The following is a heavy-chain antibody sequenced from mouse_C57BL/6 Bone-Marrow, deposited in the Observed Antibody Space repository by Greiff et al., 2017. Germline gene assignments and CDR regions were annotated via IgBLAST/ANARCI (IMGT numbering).Heavy chain of an antibody. CDR1: GYTFTDYN. D-gene: IGHD1-1*02. CDR3: ARGWGSYGYSDY. J-gene: IGHJ2*01. Sequence: VQLQQPGPELVKPGASVKIPCKASGYTFTDYNMAWVKQSHGKSLEWIGDIYPNNGGTIYNQKFKGKATLPVDKSSSTAYMELRSLTSEDTAVYYCARGWGSYGYSDYWGQGTTRTVSA. V-gene: IGHV1-18*01. CDR2: IYPNNGGT.